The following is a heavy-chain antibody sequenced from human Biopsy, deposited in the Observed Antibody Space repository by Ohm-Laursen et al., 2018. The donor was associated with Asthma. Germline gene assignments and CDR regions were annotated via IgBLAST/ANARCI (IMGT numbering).Heavy chain of an antibody. CDR1: GFTFSSYV. J-gene: IGHJ3*02. CDR2: ISKDASTQ. D-gene: IGHD1-1*01. V-gene: IGHV3-30*03. Sequence: SLRLSCSASGFTFSSYVMDWVRQAPGKGLEWVGVISKDASTQDYADSVKGRFTMARDNSKNTLDLQMNSLREEDTAVYYCVRDGTDDAFDIWGQGTTVIVSS. CDR3: VRDGTDDAFDI.